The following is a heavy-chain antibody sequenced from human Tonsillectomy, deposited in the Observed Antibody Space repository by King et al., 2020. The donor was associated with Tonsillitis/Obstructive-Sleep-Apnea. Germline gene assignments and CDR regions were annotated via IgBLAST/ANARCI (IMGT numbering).Heavy chain of an antibody. V-gene: IGHV1-46*01. Sequence: QLVQSGAEVKKPGASVKVSCKASGYTFTSYYMHWVRQAPGQGLEWMGIINPSGGSTSYAQKFQGRVTMTRDTPTSTVYMELSSLRSEDTAVYYCARAENYYDSSGYTNYFDYWGQGTLVTVSS. D-gene: IGHD3-22*01. CDR3: ARAENYYDSSGYTNYFDY. CDR2: INPSGGST. CDR1: GYTFTSYY. J-gene: IGHJ4*02.